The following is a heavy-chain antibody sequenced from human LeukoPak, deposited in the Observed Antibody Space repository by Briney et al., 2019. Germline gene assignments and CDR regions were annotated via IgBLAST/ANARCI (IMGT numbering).Heavy chain of an antibody. Sequence: PGESLKISCKGSGYSFTSYWIGWVRQMPGKGLEWMGIIYPGDSDTRYSPSFQGQVTISADKSISTAYLQWSSLKATDTAMYYCARHSPACSGGSRYPDYCYYMDVWGKGTTVTVSS. CDR3: ARHSPACSGGSRYPDYCYYMDV. CDR2: IYPGDSDT. V-gene: IGHV5-51*01. CDR1: GYSFTSYW. D-gene: IGHD2-15*01. J-gene: IGHJ6*03.